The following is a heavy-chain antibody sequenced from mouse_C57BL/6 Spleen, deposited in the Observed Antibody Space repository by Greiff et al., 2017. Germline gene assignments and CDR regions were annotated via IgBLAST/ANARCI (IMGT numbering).Heavy chain of an antibody. D-gene: IGHD3-1*01. CDR3: ASQRLGHYYAMDY. CDR2: IRNKATGYTT. Sequence: EVMLVESGGGLVQPGGSLSLSCAASGFTFTDYYMSWVRQTPGKALEWLGFIRNKATGYTTEYSASVKGRFTISRDNSHSILYLQMNALRAEDSATYYCASQRLGHYYAMDYWGQGTSVTVSS. V-gene: IGHV7-3*01. CDR1: GFTFTDYY. J-gene: IGHJ4*01.